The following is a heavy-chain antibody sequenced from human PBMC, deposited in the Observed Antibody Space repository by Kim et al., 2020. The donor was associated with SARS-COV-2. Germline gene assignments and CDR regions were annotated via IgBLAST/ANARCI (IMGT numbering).Heavy chain of an antibody. CDR3: ARTIQDVFDT. CDR2: ST. Sequence: STYYADSVKGRFTISRDDSKNTLYLQTNSLRAEDTAVYYCARTIQDVFDTWGQGTMVTVSS. V-gene: IGHV3-53*01. J-gene: IGHJ3*02.